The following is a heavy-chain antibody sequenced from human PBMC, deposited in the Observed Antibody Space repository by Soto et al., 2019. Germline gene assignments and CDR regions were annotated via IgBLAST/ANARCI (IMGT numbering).Heavy chain of an antibody. Sequence: ASVKVSCTASGYTFTSHYMHWVRQVPGQGLEWMGIINPSGGSTNYAQKFQGRVTMTRDTSTSTVYMELSSLRSEDTAVYYCARDPWTSNGFDIWGQGTLVTVSS. CDR1: GYTFTSHY. CDR3: ARDPWTSNGFDI. D-gene: IGHD1-1*01. J-gene: IGHJ3*02. CDR2: INPSGGST. V-gene: IGHV1-46*01.